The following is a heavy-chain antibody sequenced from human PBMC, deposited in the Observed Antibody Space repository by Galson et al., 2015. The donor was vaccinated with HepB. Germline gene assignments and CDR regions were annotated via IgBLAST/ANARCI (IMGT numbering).Heavy chain of an antibody. D-gene: IGHD3-3*01. CDR2: IYHRGST. Sequence: LSLTCGVSGGSISSGGYSWSWIRQAPGKGLEWIGHIYHRGSTHYNPSLKSRVTISVDRSKNQLSLKLTSVTAADTAVYYCARGGLAYYDVLSGYYQAEENAFDIWGQGILVTVSS. CDR1: GGSISSGGYS. V-gene: IGHV4-30-2*01. CDR3: ARGGLAYYDVLSGYYQAEENAFDI. J-gene: IGHJ4*02.